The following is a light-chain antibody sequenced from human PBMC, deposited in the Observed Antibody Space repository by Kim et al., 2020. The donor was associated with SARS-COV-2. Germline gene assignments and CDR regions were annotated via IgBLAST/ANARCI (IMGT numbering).Light chain of an antibody. CDR2: LNSDGSH. V-gene: IGLV4-69*01. CDR3: QTWGTVV. J-gene: IGLJ2*01. CDR1: SGHSSYA. Sequence: LGASVTLTCTMSSGHSSYAIEWHQQQPEKGPRYLIKLNSDGSHSKGDGIPDRFSGSSSGAERYLTISSLQSEDEADYYCQTWGTVVFGGGTQLTVL.